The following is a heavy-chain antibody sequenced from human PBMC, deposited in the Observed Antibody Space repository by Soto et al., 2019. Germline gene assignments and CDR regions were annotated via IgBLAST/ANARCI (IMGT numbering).Heavy chain of an antibody. CDR1: GFTFSSYS. Sequence: PVGSLRLSCAASGFTFSSYSMNWVRQAPGKGLEWVSSISSSSSYIYYADSVEGRFTISRDNAKNSLYLQMNSLRAEDTAVYYCARVVGYSSGWYPSDYWGQGTLVTVSS. V-gene: IGHV3-21*01. D-gene: IGHD6-19*01. CDR2: ISSSSSYI. CDR3: ARVVGYSSGWYPSDY. J-gene: IGHJ4*02.